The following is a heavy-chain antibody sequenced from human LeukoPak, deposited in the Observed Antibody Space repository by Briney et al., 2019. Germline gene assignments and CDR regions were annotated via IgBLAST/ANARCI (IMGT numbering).Heavy chain of an antibody. CDR2: IQNDGNNK. D-gene: IGHD6-6*01. V-gene: IGHV3-30*02. Sequence: GGSLRLSCAASGFTFSSNGMHWVRQAPGKGLECVAFIQNDGNNKKYADSVRGRFTISRDNSKNTLYLQMNSLRAEDTAVYYCARDWGTSSLYLVNWGQGTLVTVSS. CDR3: ARDWGTSSLYLVN. J-gene: IGHJ4*02. CDR1: GFTFSSNG.